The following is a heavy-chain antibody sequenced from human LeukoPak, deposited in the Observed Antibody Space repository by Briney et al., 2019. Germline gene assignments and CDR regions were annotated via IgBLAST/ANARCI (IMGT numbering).Heavy chain of an antibody. CDR1: GLSLRTYA. Sequence: GGSLRLSCVVSGLSLRTYAMSWVRQAPGKGLEWVTTIRGGGFSRYYADSVKGRVSISRDDSKNTVSLEVDNLGVEDTAIYYCAKHKGGGLGNDAFDMWGPGTMLIVSS. V-gene: IGHV3-23*01. D-gene: IGHD2-15*01. CDR3: AKHKGGGLGNDAFDM. J-gene: IGHJ3*02. CDR2: IRGGGFSR.